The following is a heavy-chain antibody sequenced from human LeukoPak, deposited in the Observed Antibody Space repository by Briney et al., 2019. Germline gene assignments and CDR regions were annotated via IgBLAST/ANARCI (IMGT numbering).Heavy chain of an antibody. J-gene: IGHJ4*02. CDR1: GFTFDDYA. V-gene: IGHV3-9*01. Sequence: GRSLRLSCAASGFTFDDYAMHWVRQAPGKGLEWVSGISWNSGSIGYADSVKGRFTISRDNAKNSLYLQMNGLRAEDTAVYYCAKPPTGSVDYWGQGTLVTVSS. CDR2: ISWNSGSI. D-gene: IGHD1-14*01. CDR3: AKPPTGSVDY.